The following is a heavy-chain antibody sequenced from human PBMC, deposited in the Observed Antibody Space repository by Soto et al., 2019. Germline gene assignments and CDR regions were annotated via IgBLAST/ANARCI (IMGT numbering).Heavy chain of an antibody. D-gene: IGHD6-13*01. CDR2: INHSGST. CDR3: ARTSSSGEWVYYYYYMDV. J-gene: IGHJ6*03. CDR1: GGSLSGYF. V-gene: IGHV4-34*01. Sequence: SETLSLTCAVYGGSLSGYFWSWVRQPPGKGLEWIGEINHSGSTNYNPSLKSRVTISVDTSKNQFSLKLSSVTAADTAVYYCARTSSSGEWVYYYYYMDVWGKGTTVTVSS.